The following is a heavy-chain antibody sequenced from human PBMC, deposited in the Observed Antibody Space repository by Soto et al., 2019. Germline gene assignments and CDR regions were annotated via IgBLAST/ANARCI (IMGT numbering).Heavy chain of an antibody. CDR1: GFTFSTYA. CDR2: ISGSGDST. V-gene: IGHV3-23*01. CDR3: AKRAHGPYFDY. Sequence: EVQLLESGGGLVQPGGSLRLSCAASGFTFSTYAMRWVRQAPGKGLEWVSDISGSGDSTYYADSVKGRFTISSDNSKNTLYLQLNSLRAADTAVYDCAKRAHGPYFDYWGQGTLVTVSS. J-gene: IGHJ4*02.